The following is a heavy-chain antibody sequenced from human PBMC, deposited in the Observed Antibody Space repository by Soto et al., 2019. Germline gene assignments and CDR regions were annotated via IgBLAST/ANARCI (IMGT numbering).Heavy chain of an antibody. V-gene: IGHV3-33*03. Sequence: GGSLRLSCAASGFTFSSYGMHWVRQAPGKGLEWVAVIWYDGSNKYYADSVKGRFTISRDNSKNTHSLQMNSLRAEDTAVYYCAKDPNGDYVGGFEFRGQGTMVTVSS. J-gene: IGHJ3*01. CDR2: IWYDGSNK. CDR1: GFTFSSYG. D-gene: IGHD4-17*01. CDR3: AKDPNGDYVGGFEF.